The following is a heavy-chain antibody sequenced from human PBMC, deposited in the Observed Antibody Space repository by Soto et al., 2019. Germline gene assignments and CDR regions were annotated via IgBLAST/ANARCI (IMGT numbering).Heavy chain of an antibody. D-gene: IGHD1-1*01. CDR3: AAVNPGTNKGVDYALDI. V-gene: IGHV1-58*02. CDR2: IVVGSGNT. J-gene: IGHJ3*02. Sequence: GASVKVSCTASGFTSTSSAMQWLRHARGQRLEWIGWIVVGSGNTSYAQKFQERVTITRDMSTSTAYMELSSLRSEDTAVYYCAAVNPGTNKGVDYALDIWGQGTMVTVSS. CDR1: GFTSTSSA.